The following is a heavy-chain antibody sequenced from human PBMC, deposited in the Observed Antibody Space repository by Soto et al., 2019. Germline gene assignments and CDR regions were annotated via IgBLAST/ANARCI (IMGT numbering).Heavy chain of an antibody. CDR2: VHPDSGGT. J-gene: IGHJ4*02. V-gene: IGHV1-2*02. D-gene: IGHD3-22*01. CDR3: ARGAQGFFPVSGIYFYFDH. Sequence: QVQLVQSGAEVREAGAAVRVSCKTSGYIFTDHLIHWVRQSPGQGLQWVGWVHPDSGGTNVAQAFQDRVTRTEDTSITTAYMYLARLRPDDTAIFYCARGAQGFFPVSGIYFYFDHWGQGTPVTVSS. CDR1: GYIFTDHL.